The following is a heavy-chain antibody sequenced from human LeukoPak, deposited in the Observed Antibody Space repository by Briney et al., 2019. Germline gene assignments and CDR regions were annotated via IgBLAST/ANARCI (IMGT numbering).Heavy chain of an antibody. J-gene: IGHJ6*03. Sequence: GASVKVSCKVSGYTLTELSMHWVRQAPGKGLEWVGGFDPEDGETIYAQKFQGRVTMTEDTSTDTAYMELSSLRSEDTAVYYCATGNKYCSGGSCYSEGSMDVWGKGTTVTISS. CDR3: ATGNKYCSGGSCYSEGSMDV. CDR2: FDPEDGET. CDR1: GYTLTELS. D-gene: IGHD2-15*01. V-gene: IGHV1-24*01.